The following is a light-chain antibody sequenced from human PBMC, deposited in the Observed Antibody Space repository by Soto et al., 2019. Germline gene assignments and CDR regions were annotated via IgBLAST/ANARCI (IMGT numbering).Light chain of an antibody. Sequence: VVLTQSPHALAVTLGKTASISCRSSHSLEYSDGNSYLNWFQQRPGQSPRRLIYKVSNRDSGVPDRYSGSGSGTDFTLKINRVEAEDVAVYYGMQGTLWPPTCGGGTKVDI. CDR1: HSLEYSDGNSY. CDR3: MQGTLWPPT. J-gene: IGKJ4*01. CDR2: KVS. V-gene: IGKV2-30*01.